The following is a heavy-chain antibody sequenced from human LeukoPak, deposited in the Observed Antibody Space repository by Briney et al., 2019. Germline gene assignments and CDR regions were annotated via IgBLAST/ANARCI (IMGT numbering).Heavy chain of an antibody. Sequence: GGSLRLSCAASGFTFSSYGMHWVRQAPGKGLEWVAVISYDGSNKYYADSVQGRFTISRDNFKNTVSLQLNSLRAEDTAMYYCAKDDDWGRFNHWGQGTLVTVSS. CDR1: GFTFSSYG. D-gene: IGHD3-16*01. J-gene: IGHJ1*01. CDR3: AKDDDWGRFNH. V-gene: IGHV3-30*18. CDR2: ISYDGSNK.